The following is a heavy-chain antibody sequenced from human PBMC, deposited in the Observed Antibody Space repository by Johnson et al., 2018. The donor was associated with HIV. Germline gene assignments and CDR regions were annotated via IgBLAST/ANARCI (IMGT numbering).Heavy chain of an antibody. CDR2: ISYDGSNQ. V-gene: IGHV3-30*19. Sequence: QVQLVESGGGVVLPGRSLRLSCAAPGFTFRDYGMHWVRQAPGKGLEWVAVISYDGSNQYYADSVKGRFTISRDKSKNTLYLQMNSLRAEDTAVYYCSRRGYSSSVGAFDIGGQGTMVAVSS. J-gene: IGHJ3*02. D-gene: IGHD6-6*01. CDR3: SRRGYSSSVGAFDI. CDR1: GFTFRDYG.